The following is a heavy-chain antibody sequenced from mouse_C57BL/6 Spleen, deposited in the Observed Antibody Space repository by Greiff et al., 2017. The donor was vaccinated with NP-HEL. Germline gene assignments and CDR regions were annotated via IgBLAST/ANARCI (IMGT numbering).Heavy chain of an antibody. CDR2: IRLKSDNYAT. J-gene: IGHJ2*01. CDR3: TGGDSKDY. CDR1: GFTFSNYW. D-gene: IGHD3-3*01. V-gene: IGHV6-3*01. Sequence: EVKLEESGGGLVQPGGSMKLSCVASGFTFSNYWMNWVRQSPEKGLEWVAQIRLKSDNYATHYAESVKGRFTISRDDSKSSVYLQMNNLRAEDTGIYYCTGGDSKDYWGQGTTLTVSS.